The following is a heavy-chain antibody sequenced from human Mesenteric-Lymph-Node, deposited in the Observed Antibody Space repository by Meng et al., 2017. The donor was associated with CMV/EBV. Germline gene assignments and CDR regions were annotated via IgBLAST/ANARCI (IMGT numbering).Heavy chain of an antibody. CDR3: AREGALYGMDV. D-gene: IGHD4/OR15-4a*01. J-gene: IGHJ6*02. CDR1: GFTFSGSA. Sequence: GGSLRLSCAASGFTFSGSAMHWVRQAPGKGLDWVAVIQYDGSDKYYADSVKGRFTISRDDSKNTLYLQINSLRPDDTAVYYCAREGALYGMDVWGQGTTVTVSS. CDR2: IQYDGSDK. V-gene: IGHV3-30*04.